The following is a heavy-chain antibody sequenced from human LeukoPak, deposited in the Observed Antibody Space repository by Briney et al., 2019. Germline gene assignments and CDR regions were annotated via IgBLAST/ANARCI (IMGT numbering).Heavy chain of an antibody. CDR1: GGSFSTYY. J-gene: IGHJ3*02. CDR3: AKSNGYGLIDI. CDR2: IYYSGST. V-gene: IGHV4-59*12. Sequence: SETLSLTCTVSGGSFSTYYWSWIRQPPGKGLEWIGYIYYSGSTNYNPSLQSRVTISLDTSRNQFSLKLNSVTAADTAVYYCAKSNGYGLIDIWGQGTMVTVSS. D-gene: IGHD3-10*01.